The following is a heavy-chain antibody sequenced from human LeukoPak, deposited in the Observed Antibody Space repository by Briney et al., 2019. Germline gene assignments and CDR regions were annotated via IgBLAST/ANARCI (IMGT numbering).Heavy chain of an antibody. CDR1: GFIFSNAW. CDR3: TTTYIVASTRKFADY. Sequence: PGGSLRLSCAASGFIFSNAWMNWVRQAPGKGLEWVGRIKSKTEGGTTDYAAPVRCRFTISRDDSQNTVDLQISSLTAEDTAMYFCTTTYIVASTRKFADYWGQGTLVVVSS. J-gene: IGHJ4*02. CDR2: IKSKTEGGTT. V-gene: IGHV3-15*01. D-gene: IGHD5-12*01.